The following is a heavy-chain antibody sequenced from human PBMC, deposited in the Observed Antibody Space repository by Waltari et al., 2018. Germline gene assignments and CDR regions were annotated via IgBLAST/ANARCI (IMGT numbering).Heavy chain of an antibody. J-gene: IGHJ4*02. CDR3: APPIADYYDSSGRFDY. V-gene: IGHV3-23*01. D-gene: IGHD3-22*01. CDR1: GFTFSSYA. CDR2: ISGSGGST. Sequence: EVQLLESGGGLVQPGGSLRLSCAASGFTFSSYAMSWVRQAPGKGLEWVSAISGSGGSTYYADSVKGRFTISRDNSKNTLYLQMNSLRAEDTAVYYCAPPIADYYDSSGRFDYWGQGTLVTVSS.